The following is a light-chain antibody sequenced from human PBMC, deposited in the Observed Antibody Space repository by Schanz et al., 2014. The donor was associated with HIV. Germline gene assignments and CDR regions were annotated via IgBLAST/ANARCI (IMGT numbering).Light chain of an antibody. CDR1: QTIDNW. V-gene: IGKV1-5*03. CDR3: QQCVTYPYT. Sequence: DIQMTQSPSTLSASIGDRVTITCRASQTIDNWLAWYQQKPGKAPKVLIYKASSLESGVPSRFSGSGSGTEFTLTISSLQPDDFATYYCQQCVTYPYTFGQGTKLEIK. CDR2: KAS. J-gene: IGKJ2*01.